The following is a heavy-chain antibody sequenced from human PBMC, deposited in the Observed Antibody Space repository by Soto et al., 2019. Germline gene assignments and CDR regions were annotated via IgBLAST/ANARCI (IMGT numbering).Heavy chain of an antibody. J-gene: IGHJ3*02. V-gene: IGHV3-33*01. Sequence: QVQLVESGGGVVQPGRSLRLSGAASGFTFSSYGMHLVRQAPGKGLEWVAVIWYDGSNKYYADSVKGRFTISRDNSKNTLYLQMNSLRAEDTAVYYCARESMIVVVVDAFDIWGQGTMVTVSS. CDR1: GFTFSSYG. D-gene: IGHD3-22*01. CDR3: ARESMIVVVVDAFDI. CDR2: IWYDGSNK.